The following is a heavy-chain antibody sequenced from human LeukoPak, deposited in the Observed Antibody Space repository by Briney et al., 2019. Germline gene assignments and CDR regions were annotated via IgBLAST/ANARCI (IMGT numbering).Heavy chain of an antibody. D-gene: IGHD6-19*01. CDR3: ARLGSAWSEADY. J-gene: IGHJ4*02. V-gene: IGHV4-34*01. CDR1: GESFGGYY. CDR2: TNHSGTT. Sequence: SETLSLTCAVYGESFGGYYWSWIRQPPGKGLEWIGETNHSGTTNYNPSLKSRVTISVDTSKNQLSLKVRSVTAADTGVYYCARLGSAWSEADYWGQGTLVTVSS.